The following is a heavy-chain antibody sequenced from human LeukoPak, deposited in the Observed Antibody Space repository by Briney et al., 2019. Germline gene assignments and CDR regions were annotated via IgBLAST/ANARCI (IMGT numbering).Heavy chain of an antibody. J-gene: IGHJ4*02. Sequence: PGGSLRLSCAASGFTFSSYWMHWVRQAPGKGLVGVSRINSDGSSTSYADSVKGRFTISRDNAKNTLYLQMNSLRAEDTAVYYCARVGYYYDSSGYYGVCDYWGQGTLVTVSS. CDR2: INSDGSST. CDR1: GFTFSSYW. CDR3: ARVGYYYDSSGYYGVCDY. V-gene: IGHV3-74*01. D-gene: IGHD3-22*01.